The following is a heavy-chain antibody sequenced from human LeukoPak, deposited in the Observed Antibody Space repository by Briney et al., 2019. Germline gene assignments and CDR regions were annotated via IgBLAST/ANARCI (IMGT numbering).Heavy chain of an antibody. CDR2: ISSDGNSK. V-gene: IGHV3-30*01. CDR1: GFTFSRYA. J-gene: IGHJ4*02. Sequence: GGSLRLSCAASGFTFSRYAIHWVRQAPGKGLEWVAVISSDGNSKYYADSVKGRFTISRDNSKNTLYLQMNGLRAEDTAVYYCARVSVFGVVIPPDFWGQGTLVTVSS. CDR3: ARVSVFGVVIPPDF. D-gene: IGHD3-3*01.